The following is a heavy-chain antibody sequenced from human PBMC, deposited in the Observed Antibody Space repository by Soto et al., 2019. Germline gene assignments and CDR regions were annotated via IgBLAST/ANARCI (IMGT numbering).Heavy chain of an antibody. CDR2: IYWDNDK. Sequence: QITLKESGPTLVKPTQTLTLTCTFSGFSLRTSEVGVVWIRQPPGKTLEWLALIYWDNDKRYSPSLRSSVTITTDTSEIQLVLTMNNIDPVYTAKYYNVQSRCGGDFLRSYPFHYYYGVDILFQGTTVTLSS. J-gene: IGHJ6*02. CDR1: GFSLRTSEVG. D-gene: IGHD2-21*02. V-gene: IGHV2-5*02. CDR3: VQSRCGGDFLRSYPFHYYYGVDI.